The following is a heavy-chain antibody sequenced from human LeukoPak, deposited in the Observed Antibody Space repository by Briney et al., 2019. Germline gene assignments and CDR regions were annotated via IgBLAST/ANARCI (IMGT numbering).Heavy chain of an antibody. V-gene: IGHV4-31*03. CDR3: AREVGDYVWGSYRYTECYFDY. CDR2: IYYSGST. D-gene: IGHD3-16*02. J-gene: IGHJ4*02. Sequence: SETLSLTCTVSGGSISSGGCYWSWIRQHPGKGLEWIGYIYYSGSTYYNPSLKSRVTISVDTSKNQFSLKLSSVTAADTAVYYCAREVGDYVWGSYRYTECYFDYWGQGTLVTVSS. CDR1: GGSISSGGCY.